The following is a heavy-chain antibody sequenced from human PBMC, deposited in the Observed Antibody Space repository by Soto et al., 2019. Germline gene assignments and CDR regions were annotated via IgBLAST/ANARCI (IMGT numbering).Heavy chain of an antibody. CDR2: ISSTGDRT. Sequence: WGSLRLSCAVSGLTFSDYGMNWVRQAPGKGLEWVSVISSTGDRTSYVASVKGRFTISRDNSKNMLYLEMNTLRAEDTAIYYCTKDQDKTGFPSYFDPWGQGTLVTVSS. J-gene: IGHJ5*02. CDR3: TKDQDKTGFPSYFDP. V-gene: IGHV3-23*01. CDR1: GLTFSDYG. D-gene: IGHD1-26*01.